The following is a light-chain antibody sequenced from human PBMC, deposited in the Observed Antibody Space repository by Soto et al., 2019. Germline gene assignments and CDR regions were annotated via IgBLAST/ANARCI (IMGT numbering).Light chain of an antibody. V-gene: IGKV1-39*01. J-gene: IGKJ2*01. Sequence: DIQMTQSPSSLSASVGDRVTITCRASQTIVKYLNWYQQRPGKAPKLLIYSASSLQSGVPSRFSGSGSGTDFTLTISSLQFEDFATYYCQQSYNTPTFGQGTKLESK. CDR3: QQSYNTPT. CDR2: SAS. CDR1: QTIVKY.